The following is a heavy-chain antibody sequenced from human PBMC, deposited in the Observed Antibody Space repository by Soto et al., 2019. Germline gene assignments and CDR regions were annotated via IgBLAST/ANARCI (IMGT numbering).Heavy chain of an antibody. CDR2: IYWNDDK. Sequence: SGPTLVKPTPTLTLTCTFSGFSLSTSGVGVGWIRQPPGKALEWLALIYWNDDKRYSPSLKSRLTITKDTSKNQVVLTMTNMDPVDTATYYCAHISWGVAYYYYGMDVWGQGTTVTVSS. D-gene: IGHD3-16*01. J-gene: IGHJ6*02. CDR3: AHISWGVAYYYYGMDV. CDR1: GFSLSTSGVG. V-gene: IGHV2-5*01.